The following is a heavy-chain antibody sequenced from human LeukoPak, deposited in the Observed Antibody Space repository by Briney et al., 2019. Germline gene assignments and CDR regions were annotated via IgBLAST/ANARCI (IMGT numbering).Heavy chain of an antibody. Sequence: ASVKVSCKASGYTFTNYGISWVRQAPGQGLEWMGCISAYNGNTNYAQKLQGRVTLTTDTSTSTAYMELRSLRSDDTAVYYCARDPLHYSSSWYYFDYWGQGTLVTVSS. CDR1: GYTFTNYG. CDR3: ARDPLHYSSSWYYFDY. V-gene: IGHV1-18*04. J-gene: IGHJ4*02. CDR2: ISAYNGNT. D-gene: IGHD6-13*01.